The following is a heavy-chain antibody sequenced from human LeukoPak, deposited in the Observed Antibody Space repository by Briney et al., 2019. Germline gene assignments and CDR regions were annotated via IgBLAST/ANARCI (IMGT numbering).Heavy chain of an antibody. CDR3: ARDGRGGHNDF. CDR2: IREDGGHK. CDR1: GFTFGDYI. J-gene: IGHJ4*02. Sequence: GGSLRLSCTASGFTFGDYIMSWVRQAPGKGLEWVANIREDGGHKNYVDSVKGRFSISRDNAKNSLFLQMDSLGVDDTAIYYCARDGRGGHNDFWGQGTLITVSS. V-gene: IGHV3-7*01. D-gene: IGHD4-23*01.